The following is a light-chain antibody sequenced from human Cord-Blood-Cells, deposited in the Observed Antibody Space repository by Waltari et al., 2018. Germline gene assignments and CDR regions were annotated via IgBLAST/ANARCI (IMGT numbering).Light chain of an antibody. CDR3: MQALQTPLT. V-gene: IGKV2-28*01. Sequence: DIVMTQSLLSLPVTPGEPASISCRPSQSLLHSNGYNYLDWYLQKPGQSPRLLIYLGSNRASGVPDRFSGSGSGTDFTLKISRVEAEDVGVYYCMQALQTPLTFGGGTKVEIK. CDR2: LGS. J-gene: IGKJ4*01. CDR1: QSLLHSNGYNY.